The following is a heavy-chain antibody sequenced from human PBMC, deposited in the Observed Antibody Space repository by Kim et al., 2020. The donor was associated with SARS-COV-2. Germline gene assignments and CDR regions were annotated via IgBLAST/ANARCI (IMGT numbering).Heavy chain of an antibody. CDR2: IRSKAYGGTT. J-gene: IGHJ6*02. D-gene: IGHD3-3*01. CDR3: TRDVKAREGTIFGVVSLYYYYYCMDV. Sequence: GGSLRLSCTASGFTFGEYAMSWFSQAPGKGLEWVGFIRSKAYGGTTEYAASVKGRCTISRDDSKSIAYLQMNSLKTEETTVYYCTRDVKAREGTIFGVVSLYYYYYCMDVWCHGITVTVSS. V-gene: IGHV3-49*03. CDR1: GFTFGEYA.